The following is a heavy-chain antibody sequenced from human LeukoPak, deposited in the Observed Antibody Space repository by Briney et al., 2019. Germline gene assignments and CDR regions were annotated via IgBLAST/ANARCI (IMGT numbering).Heavy chain of an antibody. J-gene: IGHJ5*02. Sequence: GGSLRLSCAASGFTFSSYALSWVRQAPGKGLEWVSAISGSGGSTYYADSVKGRFTISRDNSKNTLYLQMNSLRAEDTPVYYCAKRHYDSGPGSPNWFDPWGQGTLVTVSS. CDR1: GFTFSSYA. D-gene: IGHD3-10*01. CDR3: AKRHYDSGPGSPNWFDP. V-gene: IGHV3-23*01. CDR2: ISGSGGST.